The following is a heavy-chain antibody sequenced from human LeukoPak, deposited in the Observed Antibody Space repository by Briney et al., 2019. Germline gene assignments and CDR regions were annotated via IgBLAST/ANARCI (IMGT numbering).Heavy chain of an antibody. D-gene: IGHD3-22*01. J-gene: IGHJ4*02. Sequence: SETLSLTSTVAGGSISSGTYYWSWIRQPAGKGLEWIGRIYTSGSTNYNPSLKSRVTISGDTSKNQFSLRLSSVTAADTAVYYCARASYSYDINGWVPFDYWGQGTLVTVSS. CDR1: GGSISSGTYY. CDR3: ARASYSYDINGWVPFDY. V-gene: IGHV4-61*02. CDR2: IYTSGST.